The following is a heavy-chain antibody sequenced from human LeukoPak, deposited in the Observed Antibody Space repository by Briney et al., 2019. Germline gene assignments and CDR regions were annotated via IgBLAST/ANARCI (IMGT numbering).Heavy chain of an antibody. CDR2: IYTSGST. CDR1: GGSISSGSYY. J-gene: IGHJ4*02. D-gene: IGHD2-2*01. V-gene: IGHV4-61*02. Sequence: SQTLSLTCTVSGGSISSGSYYWSWIRQPAGKGLEWIGRIYTSGSTNYNPSLKSRVTISVDTSKNQFSLKLSSVTAADTAVYYCARQGGYCSSTSCYPPTNWGQGTLVTVSS. CDR3: ARQGGYCSSTSCYPPTN.